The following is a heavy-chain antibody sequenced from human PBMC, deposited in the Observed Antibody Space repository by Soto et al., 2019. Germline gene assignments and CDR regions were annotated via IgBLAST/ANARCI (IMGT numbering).Heavy chain of an antibody. CDR3: ARDKAMVVRGSHYYGMDV. V-gene: IGHV3-30-3*01. J-gene: IGHJ6*02. Sequence: QVQLVESGGGVVQPGRSLRLSCAASGFTFSSHTMHWVRQAPGKGLESVAVIAFDGGNKYYADSVKGRFTISRDNSKKTLYLQINTLRPEDTAVYYCARDKAMVVRGSHYYGMDVWGHGTAVTVSS. CDR1: GFTFSSHT. CDR2: IAFDGGNK. D-gene: IGHD5-18*01.